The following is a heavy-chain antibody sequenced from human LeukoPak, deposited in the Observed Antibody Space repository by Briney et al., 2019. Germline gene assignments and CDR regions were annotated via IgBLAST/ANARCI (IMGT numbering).Heavy chain of an antibody. D-gene: IGHD2-2*02. CDR1: GFTFSSYS. J-gene: IGHJ3*02. V-gene: IGHV3-48*04. CDR2: ISSSSSTI. Sequence: GGSLRLSCAASGFTFSSYSMNWVRQAPGKGLEWVSYISSSSSTIYYADSVKGRFTISRDNAKNSLYLQMNSLRAEDTAVYYCASNTPIDAFDIWGQGTMVTVSS. CDR3: ASNTPIDAFDI.